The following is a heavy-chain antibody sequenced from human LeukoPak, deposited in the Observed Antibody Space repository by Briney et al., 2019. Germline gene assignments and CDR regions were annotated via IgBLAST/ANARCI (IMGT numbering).Heavy chain of an antibody. V-gene: IGHV4-34*01. D-gene: IGHD6-19*01. J-gene: IGHJ4*02. CDR2: INHSGST. CDR1: GGSFSGYY. Sequence: PSETLSLTCAVYGGSFSGYYWSRIRQPPGKGLEWIGEINHSGSTNYNPSLKSRVTISVDTSKNQFSLKLSSVTAADTAVYYCARHSSGWYGGGFDYWGQGTLVTVSS. CDR3: ARHSSGWYGGGFDY.